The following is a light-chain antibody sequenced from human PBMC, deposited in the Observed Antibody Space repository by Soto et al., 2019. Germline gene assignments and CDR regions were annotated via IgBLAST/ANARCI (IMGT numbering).Light chain of an antibody. CDR3: QSYDSSLTTFV. J-gene: IGLJ1*01. Sequence: QPVLTQPPSVSGAPGQRVTISCTGSSSNIGAGYDVHWYQQLPGTAPKLLIYGNSNRPSGVPDRFSGSKSGTSASLAITGLQPEDEADYYCQSYDSSLTTFVFGTGTKLTVL. CDR1: SSNIGAGYD. V-gene: IGLV1-40*01. CDR2: GNS.